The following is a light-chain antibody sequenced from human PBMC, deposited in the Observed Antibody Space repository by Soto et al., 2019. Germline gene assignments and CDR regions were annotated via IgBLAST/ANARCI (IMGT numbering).Light chain of an antibody. CDR1: SSDVGGYNY. Sequence: QSALTQPPSASGAPGQSVTISCTGTSSDVGGYNYVSWYQQHPGKAPKPVIYEVSKRPSGVPDRFSGSKSGNTASLIVSGLQAEDEADYYCSSYAGSSNPVFGTGTKLTVL. CDR2: EVS. J-gene: IGLJ1*01. V-gene: IGLV2-8*01. CDR3: SSYAGSSNPV.